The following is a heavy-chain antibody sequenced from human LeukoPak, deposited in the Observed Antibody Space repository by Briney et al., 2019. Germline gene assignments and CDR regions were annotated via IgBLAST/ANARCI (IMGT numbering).Heavy chain of an antibody. Sequence: HPGGSLRLSCAASGFTVSSNYMSWVRQAPGKWLEWVSVIYSGGSTYYADSVKGRFTISRDNSKNTLYLQMNSLRAEDTAVYYCAKEHSALYDAFDIWGQGTMVTVSS. CDR1: GFTVSSNY. J-gene: IGHJ3*02. CDR2: IYSGGST. D-gene: IGHD6-6*01. V-gene: IGHV3-66*01. CDR3: AKEHSALYDAFDI.